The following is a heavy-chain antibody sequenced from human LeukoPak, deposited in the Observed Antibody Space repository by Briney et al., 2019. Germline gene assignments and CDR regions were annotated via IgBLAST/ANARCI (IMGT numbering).Heavy chain of an antibody. D-gene: IGHD1-26*01. J-gene: IGHJ6*03. V-gene: IGHV3-11*01. Sequence: GSLLLSCAASGFTFSDYYMSWIRPAPGKGLEWVSYICGSGYTIYYADSVKGRFTISRDNAKNSLYLQMNSLRAEDTAVYYCARAASYSEYYYYYMDVWGKGTTVTVSS. CDR3: ARAASYSEYYYYYMDV. CDR2: ICGSGYTI. CDR1: GFTFSDYY.